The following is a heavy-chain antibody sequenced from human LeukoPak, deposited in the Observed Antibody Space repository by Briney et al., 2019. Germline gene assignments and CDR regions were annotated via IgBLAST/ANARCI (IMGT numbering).Heavy chain of an antibody. CDR1: GFTFSSYA. V-gene: IGHV3-23*01. CDR2: ISGSGDST. D-gene: IGHD6-13*01. CDR3: AKTRPLDSSSWSHGDY. Sequence: GGSLRLSCAASGFTFSSYAMSWVRQAPGKGLEWVSAISGSGDSTYYGDSVKGRFTIPRDNSKNTLYLQMNSLRAEDTAVYYCAKTRPLDSSSWSHGDYWGQGTLVTVSS. J-gene: IGHJ4*02.